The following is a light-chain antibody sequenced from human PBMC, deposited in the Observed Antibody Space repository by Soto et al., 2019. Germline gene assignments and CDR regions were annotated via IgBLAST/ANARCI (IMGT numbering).Light chain of an antibody. V-gene: IGKV3-15*01. Sequence: EIVITQSPATLSVSPGERATLSCRASQSVSSNLAWYQQKPGQAPRLLIYGASTRATGIPARFSGSGSGTEFTLTISXLQSEDFAVYYCQQYNNWPFFGGGTKVDIK. J-gene: IGKJ4*01. CDR3: QQYNNWPF. CDR1: QSVSSN. CDR2: GAS.